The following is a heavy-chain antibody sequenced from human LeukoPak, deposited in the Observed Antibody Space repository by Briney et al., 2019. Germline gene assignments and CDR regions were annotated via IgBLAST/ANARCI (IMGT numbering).Heavy chain of an antibody. CDR1: GFTFSSYA. D-gene: IGHD6-19*01. V-gene: IGHV3-30-3*01. CDR2: ISYDGSNK. J-gene: IGHJ4*02. CDR3: GVYSSGWPLPIDY. Sequence: GGSLRLSCAASGFTFSSYAMHWVRQAPGKGLEWVAVISYDGSNKYYADSVKGRFTISRDNSKNTLYLQMNSLRAEDTAVYYCGVYSSGWPLPIDYWRGRTVVTVFS.